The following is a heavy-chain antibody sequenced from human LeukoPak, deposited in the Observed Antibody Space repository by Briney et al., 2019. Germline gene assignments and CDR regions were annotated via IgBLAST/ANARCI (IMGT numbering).Heavy chain of an antibody. CDR1: GGSISSNGYY. Sequence: SETLSLTCAVSGGSISSNGYYWSWIRQSPGKGLEWIGSIYYSGTTYYNLSLKSRVTISVDTSKNQFSLKLSSVTAADTAVYYCARQINRSWPLDHWGQGTLVTVSS. CDR2: IYYSGTT. J-gene: IGHJ4*02. V-gene: IGHV4-39*01. CDR3: ARQINRSWPLDH.